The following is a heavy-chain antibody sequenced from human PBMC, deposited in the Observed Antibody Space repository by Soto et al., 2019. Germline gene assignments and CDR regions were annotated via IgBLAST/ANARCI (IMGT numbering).Heavy chain of an antibody. Sequence: QVQLVQSGAEVKKPGSSVKVSCKASGGTFSSYAITWVRQAPGQGLEWMGGIIPIFGTANYAQKFQARVTITADESTSPANMELSSPRSEDTAVYYCARGRGPISGYYPYWLDPWGQGTLVTVSS. CDR3: ARGRGPISGYYPYWLDP. J-gene: IGHJ5*02. V-gene: IGHV1-69*12. D-gene: IGHD3-22*01. CDR2: IIPIFGTA. CDR1: GGTFSSYA.